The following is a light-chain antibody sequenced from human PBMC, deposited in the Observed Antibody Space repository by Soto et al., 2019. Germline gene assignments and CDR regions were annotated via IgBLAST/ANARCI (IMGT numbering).Light chain of an antibody. J-gene: IGKJ4*01. CDR2: GAS. CDR1: QSVSGSY. CDR3: QQYGSSPLT. Sequence: EIVLTQSPGTLSLSPGERATLSCRASQSVSGSYVAWYQQKPGQAPRLLIYGASGRATGIPDRFSGSGSGTDFTLTISRLEPEDLAVYYCQQYGSSPLTFGGGTKVDNK. V-gene: IGKV3-20*01.